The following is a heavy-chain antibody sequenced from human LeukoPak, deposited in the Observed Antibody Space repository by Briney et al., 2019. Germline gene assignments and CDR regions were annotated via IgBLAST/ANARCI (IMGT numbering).Heavy chain of an antibody. V-gene: IGHV1-18*01. J-gene: IGHJ4*02. D-gene: IGHD6-13*01. CDR3: ARDGPRSSSSWYGFDY. Sequence: ASVKVSCKASGYTFTSYGISWVRQAPGQGLEWMGWISAYNGSTNYAQKLQGRVTMTTDTSTSTAYMELRSLRSDDTAVYYCARDGPRSSSSWYGFDYWGQGTLVTVSS. CDR1: GYTFTSYG. CDR2: ISAYNGST.